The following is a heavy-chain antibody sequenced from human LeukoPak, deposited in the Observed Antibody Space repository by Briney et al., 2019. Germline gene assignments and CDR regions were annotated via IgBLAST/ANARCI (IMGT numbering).Heavy chain of an antibody. Sequence: PSETLSLTCTVSGGSISSYYWSWIRQPAGKGLEWIGRIYTSGSTNYNPSLKSRVTISVDKSKNQFSLKLSPVTAADTAVYYCARTYYYGSGIDYWGQGTLVTVSS. J-gene: IGHJ4*02. V-gene: IGHV4-4*07. CDR2: IYTSGST. CDR3: ARTYYYGSGIDY. CDR1: GGSISSYY. D-gene: IGHD3-10*01.